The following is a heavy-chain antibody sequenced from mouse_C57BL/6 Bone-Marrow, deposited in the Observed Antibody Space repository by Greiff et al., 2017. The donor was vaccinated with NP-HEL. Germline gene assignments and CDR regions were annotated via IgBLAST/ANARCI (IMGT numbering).Heavy chain of an antibody. Sequence: EVQLVESGGGLVQPGGSLKLSCAASGFTFSDYYMYWVRQTPEKRLEWVAYISNGGGSTYYPDTVKGRFTISRDNAKNTLYLQMSRLKSEDTAMYYCARHYYGSSRDYWGQGTTLTVSS. CDR1: GFTFSDYY. CDR3: ARHYYGSSRDY. D-gene: IGHD1-1*01. CDR2: ISNGGGST. J-gene: IGHJ2*01. V-gene: IGHV5-12*01.